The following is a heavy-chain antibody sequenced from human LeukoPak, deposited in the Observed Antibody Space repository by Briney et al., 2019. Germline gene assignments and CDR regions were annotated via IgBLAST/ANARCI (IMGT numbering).Heavy chain of an antibody. CDR2: INWNGGSA. J-gene: IGHJ4*02. Sequence: GGSLRLSCAASGFTFDDYGMSWVRQAPGKGLEWVSGINWNGGSAGYADSVKGRFTISRDSAKISLYLQMNSLRAEDTALYYCARDWDYYGSGSYYTGFDYWGQGTLVTVFS. D-gene: IGHD3-10*01. V-gene: IGHV3-20*04. CDR1: GFTFDDYG. CDR3: ARDWDYYGSGSYYTGFDY.